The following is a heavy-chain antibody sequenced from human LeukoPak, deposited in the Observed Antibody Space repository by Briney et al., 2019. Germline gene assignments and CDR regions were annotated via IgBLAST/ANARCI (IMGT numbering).Heavy chain of an antibody. V-gene: IGHV3-30*19. Sequence: GGSLRLSCAASGFTLICCGMHWVRQAPGKGLEWVAVISYDGSNKYYADSVKGRFTISRDNSKNTLYLQMNSLRAEDTAVYYCARETGRDPYFDYWGQGTLVTVSS. CDR1: GFTLICCG. CDR3: ARETGRDPYFDY. CDR2: ISYDGSNK. J-gene: IGHJ4*02.